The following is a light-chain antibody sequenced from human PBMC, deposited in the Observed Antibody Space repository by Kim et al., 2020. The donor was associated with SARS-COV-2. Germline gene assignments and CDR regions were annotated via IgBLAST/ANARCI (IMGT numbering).Light chain of an antibody. V-gene: IGLV2-11*03. J-gene: IGLJ3*02. CDR2: DVT. Sequence: GQSVTIPCTGTNSDVGGYNYVSWYQQHPDKVPKLLIYDVTTRPSGVPDRFSGSKSGNTASLTISGLQAEDESDYYCCSYTGRYSWVFGGGTQLTVL. CDR3: CSYTGRYSWV. CDR1: NSDVGGYNY.